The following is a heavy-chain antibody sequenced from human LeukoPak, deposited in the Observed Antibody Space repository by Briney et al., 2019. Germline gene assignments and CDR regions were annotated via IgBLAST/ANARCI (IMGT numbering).Heavy chain of an antibody. J-gene: IGHJ3*02. CDR2: INPNSGGT. CDR1: GYTFTGYY. D-gene: IGHD1-26*01. CDR3: VRGYSGSYYEADAFDI. Sequence: ASVKVSCKASGYTFTGYYMHWVRQAPGQGLEWMGWINPNSGGTNYAQKFQGRVTMTRDTSISTAYMELSRLRSDDTAVYYCVRGYSGSYYEADAFDIWGQGTMVTVSS. V-gene: IGHV1-2*02.